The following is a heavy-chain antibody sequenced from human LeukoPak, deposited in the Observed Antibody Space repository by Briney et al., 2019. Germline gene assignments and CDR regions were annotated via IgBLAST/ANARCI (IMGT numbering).Heavy chain of an antibody. Sequence: ASVKVSCKASGYIFTGYYMHWVRQAPGQGLEWMGWINPNSGGTNYAQKFQGRVTMTRDTSISTAYMELSRLRSDDTAVYYCARGYDILTGYPYYYYMDVWGKGTTVTISS. CDR3: ARGYDILTGYPYYYYMDV. D-gene: IGHD3-9*01. J-gene: IGHJ6*03. V-gene: IGHV1-2*02. CDR1: GYIFTGYY. CDR2: INPNSGGT.